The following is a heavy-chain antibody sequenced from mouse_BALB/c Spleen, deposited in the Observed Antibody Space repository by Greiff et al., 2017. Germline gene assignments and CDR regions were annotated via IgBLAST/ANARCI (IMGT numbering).Heavy chain of an antibody. Sequence: EVQLVESGGGLVKPGGSLKLSCAASGFTFSSYAMSWVRQTPEKRLEWVATISSGGSYTYYPDSVKGRFTISRDNAKNTLYLQMSSLRSEDTAMYYCARRGYDVAWFAYWGQGTLVTVSA. CDR2: ISSGGSYT. CDR1: GFTFSSYA. CDR3: ARRGYDVAWFAY. D-gene: IGHD2-2*01. J-gene: IGHJ3*01. V-gene: IGHV5-9-3*01.